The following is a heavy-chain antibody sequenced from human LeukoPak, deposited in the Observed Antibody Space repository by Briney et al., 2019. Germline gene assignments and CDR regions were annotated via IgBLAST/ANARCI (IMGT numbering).Heavy chain of an antibody. V-gene: IGHV3-7*01. CDR1: GFTFSSYW. CDR3: ASSRVPWGFDV. J-gene: IGHJ6*02. CDR2: IKQDGSEK. Sequence: GGSLRLSCAASGFTFSSYWMSWVRQAPGKGLEWVANIKQDGSEKYYVDSVKGRFTISRDNAKSSLYLQMHSLRTEDMAVYYCASSRVPWGFDVLIQGTKVTV. D-gene: IGHD3-16*01.